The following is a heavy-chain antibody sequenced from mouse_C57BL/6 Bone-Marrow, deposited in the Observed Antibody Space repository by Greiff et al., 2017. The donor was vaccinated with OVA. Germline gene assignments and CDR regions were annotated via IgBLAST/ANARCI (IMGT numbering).Heavy chain of an antibody. CDR3: ARWLHYAIDD. V-gene: IGHV5-4*01. Sequence: EVQRVESGGGLVKPGGSLKLSCAASGFTFSSYAMSWVRQTPKKRLEWVATISAGGSYTYYPDNVKGRFTFSRDNAKNNLYLQLSHLKAEDTAMYYCARWLHYAIDDWGQGTSVTVSS. CDR2: ISAGGSYT. CDR1: GFTFSSYA. D-gene: IGHD2-2*01. J-gene: IGHJ4*01.